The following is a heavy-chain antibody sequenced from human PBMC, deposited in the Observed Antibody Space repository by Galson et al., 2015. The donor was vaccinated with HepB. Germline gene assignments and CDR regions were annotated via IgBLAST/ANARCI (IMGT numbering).Heavy chain of an antibody. V-gene: IGHV1-2*02. Sequence: SVKVSCKASGYTFTGYYMHWVRQAPGQGLEWMGWINPNSGGTNYAQKFQGRVTMTRDTSISTAYMELSRLRSDDTAVYYCARGPSGRYCSSTSCPKYYYYYMDVWGKGTTVTVSS. J-gene: IGHJ6*03. CDR2: INPNSGGT. CDR3: ARGPSGRYCSSTSCPKYYYYYMDV. CDR1: GYTFTGYY. D-gene: IGHD2-2*01.